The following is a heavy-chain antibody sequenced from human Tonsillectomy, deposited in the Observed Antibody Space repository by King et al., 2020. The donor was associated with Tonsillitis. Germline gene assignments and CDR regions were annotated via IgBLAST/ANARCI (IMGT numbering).Heavy chain of an antibody. V-gene: IGHV1-18*01. CDR1: GYTFTSYG. J-gene: IGHJ6*02. Sequence: QLVQSGAEVKKPGASVKVSCKASGYTFTSYGISWVRQAPGQGLEWMGWISAYNGNTNYAQKLQGRVTMTTGTSTSTAYMELRSMRSDDTAVYYCARGAQLRFLEWPFPDVWGQGTTVTVSS. D-gene: IGHD3-3*01. CDR2: ISAYNGNT. CDR3: ARGAQLRFLEWPFPDV.